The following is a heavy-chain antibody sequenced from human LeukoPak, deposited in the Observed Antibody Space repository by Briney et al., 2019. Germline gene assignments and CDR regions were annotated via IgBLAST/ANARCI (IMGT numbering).Heavy chain of an antibody. CDR1: GFTFSSYA. Sequence: GGSLRLSCAASGFTFSSYAMSWVRQAPGKGLEWVSDISGSGGSTYYADSVKGRFTISRDNSKNTLYLQMNSLRAEDTAVYYCAKCSGGSCYNWFGPWGQGTLVTVSS. D-gene: IGHD2-15*01. CDR3: AKCSGGSCYNWFGP. CDR2: ISGSGGST. V-gene: IGHV3-23*01. J-gene: IGHJ5*02.